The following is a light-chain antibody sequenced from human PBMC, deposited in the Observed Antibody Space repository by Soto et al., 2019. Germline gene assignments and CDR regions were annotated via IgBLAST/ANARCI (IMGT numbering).Light chain of an antibody. Sequence: QSALTQPRSVSGSPGQSVTISCTGTSSDVGGYNYVSWYQHHPGKAPKLMIYDVTERPSGVPDRFSGSKSGNTASLTISGLQAEDEADYYCCSYAGSSTFDVIFGGGTKVTVL. CDR2: DVT. J-gene: IGLJ2*01. CDR3: CSYAGSSTFDVI. V-gene: IGLV2-11*01. CDR1: SSDVGGYNY.